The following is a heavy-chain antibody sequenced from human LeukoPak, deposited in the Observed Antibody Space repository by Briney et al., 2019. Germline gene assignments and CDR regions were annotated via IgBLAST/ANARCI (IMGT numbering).Heavy chain of an antibody. CDR1: GVSVSSGSYY. Sequence: SATLSLTCTVSGVSVSSGSYYGSWIRQPPGKGLEWIGYIYYSGSTNYNPSLKSRVTISVDTSTNQFSLKLSSVTAADTAVYYCARDRIDSSGSYYIDYWGQGTLVTVSS. J-gene: IGHJ4*02. D-gene: IGHD3-22*01. CDR2: IYYSGST. CDR3: ARDRIDSSGSYYIDY. V-gene: IGHV4-61*01.